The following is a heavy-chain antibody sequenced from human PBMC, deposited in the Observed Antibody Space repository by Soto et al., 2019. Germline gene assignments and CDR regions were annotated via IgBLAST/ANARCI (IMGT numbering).Heavy chain of an antibody. Sequence: GASVKVSCKASGGTFSSYAISWVRQAPGQGLEWMGGIIPIFGTANYAQKSQGRVTITADESTSTAYMELSSLRSEDTAVYYCARGNPSDYSNYRRPNYYYYGMDVWGQGTTVTVSS. J-gene: IGHJ6*02. CDR3: ARGNPSDYSNYRRPNYYYYGMDV. CDR1: GGTFSSYA. V-gene: IGHV1-69*13. CDR2: IIPIFGTA. D-gene: IGHD4-4*01.